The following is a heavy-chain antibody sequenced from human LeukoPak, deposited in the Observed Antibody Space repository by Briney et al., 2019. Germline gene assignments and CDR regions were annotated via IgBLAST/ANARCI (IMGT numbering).Heavy chain of an antibody. CDR2: IYSSGST. Sequence: PSETLSLTCTVSGGSISSDYWSWIRQPAGKGLEWIGRIYSSGSTNYNPSLKSRVTMSVDTSRSQFSLKVSSVTAADTAVYYCARDVYYGSGHDYWGQGTLVTVSS. V-gene: IGHV4-4*07. D-gene: IGHD3-10*01. CDR3: ARDVYYGSGHDY. CDR1: GGSISSDY. J-gene: IGHJ4*02.